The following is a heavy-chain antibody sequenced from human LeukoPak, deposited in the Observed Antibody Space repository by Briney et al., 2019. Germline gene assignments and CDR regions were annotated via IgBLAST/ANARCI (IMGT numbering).Heavy chain of an antibody. J-gene: IGHJ6*02. V-gene: IGHV4-61*01. Sequence: SETLSLTCTVSGASISSDNYFWSWIRRPPGKGLEWIGYLYYSGSNNYNPPLKSRVTISVDTSKNQFSLRLSSVTAADTAVYFCAREYYDISTGENFGMDVWGQGTTVTVSS. CDR2: LYYSGSN. D-gene: IGHD3-9*01. CDR3: AREYYDISTGENFGMDV. CDR1: GASISSDNYF.